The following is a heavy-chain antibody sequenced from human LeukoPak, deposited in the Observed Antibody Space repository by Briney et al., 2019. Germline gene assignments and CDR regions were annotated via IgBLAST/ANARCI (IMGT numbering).Heavy chain of an antibody. V-gene: IGHV3-23*01. CDR2: ISGSGANS. Sequence: GGSLRLSCAASGFTFSNYAMGWVRQTPGKELEWVSGISGSGANSYYADSVKGRFTISRDDSKNTLYLQMNSLRAGDTALYYCARALSQQLIRYSQDWGQGTLVTVSS. CDR1: GFTFSNYA. D-gene: IGHD1-1*01. CDR3: ARALSQQLIRYSQD. J-gene: IGHJ1*01.